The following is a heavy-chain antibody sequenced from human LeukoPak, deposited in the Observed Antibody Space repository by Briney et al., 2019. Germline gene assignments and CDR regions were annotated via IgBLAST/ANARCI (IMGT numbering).Heavy chain of an antibody. CDR2: IYETGHT. V-gene: IGHV4-59*12. D-gene: IGHD6-19*01. CDR1: GGSINNYY. Sequence: SETLSLTCTVSGGSINNYYWSWIRQPPGKGLEWIAYIYETGHTGYNPSLKTRVTISLDTSKNQFSLKLSSVTAADTAVYYCARGIRGYSSGWYYFDYWGQGTLVTVSS. J-gene: IGHJ4*02. CDR3: ARGIRGYSSGWYYFDY.